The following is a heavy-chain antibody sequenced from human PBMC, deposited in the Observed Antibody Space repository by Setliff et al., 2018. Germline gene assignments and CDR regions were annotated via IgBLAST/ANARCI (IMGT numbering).Heavy chain of an antibody. CDR2: VFSGDSDT. V-gene: IGHV5-51*01. J-gene: IGHJ3*02. D-gene: IGHD6-25*01. CDR1: GYRFTTYW. Sequence: GESLKISCKGSGYRFTTYWIGWVRQMPGKGLEWMGIVFSGDSDTRYSPSFQGQVTMSADKSINTAYLQWSSLKAPDTAMYYCAILGAPASHDAFDIWGQGTMVTVSS. CDR3: AILGAPASHDAFDI.